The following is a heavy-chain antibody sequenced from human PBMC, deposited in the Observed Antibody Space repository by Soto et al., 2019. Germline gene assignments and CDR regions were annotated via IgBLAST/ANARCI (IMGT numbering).Heavy chain of an antibody. D-gene: IGHD1-26*01. CDR1: GYTFTAHY. Sequence: GASVKVSCKASGYTFTAHYMNWVRQAPGQGLEWMGWINPNSGDTKYVEKFQGRVTMTRGTSISTAYMELSSLRSDDTAVYYCASVNSGSYHHGLFDYWGQGALVTVSS. V-gene: IGHV1-2*02. CDR3: ASVNSGSYHHGLFDY. J-gene: IGHJ4*02. CDR2: INPNSGDT.